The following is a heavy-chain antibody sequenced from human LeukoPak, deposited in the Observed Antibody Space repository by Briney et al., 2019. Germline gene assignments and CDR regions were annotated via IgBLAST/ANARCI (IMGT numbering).Heavy chain of an antibody. CDR2: IYYSGST. D-gene: IGHD2-2*01. CDR3: ARPIVVVPAASSNWFDP. Sequence: SETLSLTCAVYGGSFSGYYWSWIRQPPGKGLEWIGSIYYSGSTYYNPSLKSRVTISVDTSKNQFSLKLSSVTAADTAVYYCARPIVVVPAASSNWFDPWGQGTLVTVSS. J-gene: IGHJ5*02. CDR1: GGSFSGYY. V-gene: IGHV4-34*01.